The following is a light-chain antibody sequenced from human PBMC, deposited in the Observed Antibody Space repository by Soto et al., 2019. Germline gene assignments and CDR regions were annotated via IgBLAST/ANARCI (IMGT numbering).Light chain of an antibody. CDR1: QSISSY. J-gene: IGKJ5*01. V-gene: IGKV1-39*01. Sequence: DIQMTQSPSSLSASVGDRVTITCRASQSISSYLNWYQQKQGKAPKLLIYAASSLQSGVPSRFSGSGSGTDCTITISSLKTEDGSTYYCQQNCSTPITFGQGTRLEIK. CDR2: AAS. CDR3: QQNCSTPIT.